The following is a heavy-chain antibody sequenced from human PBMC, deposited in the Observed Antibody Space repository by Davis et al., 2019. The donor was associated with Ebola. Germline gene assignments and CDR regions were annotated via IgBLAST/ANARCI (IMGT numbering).Heavy chain of an antibody. J-gene: IGHJ6*02. V-gene: IGHV3-23*01. D-gene: IGHD1-26*01. CDR2: ICGSGGST. CDR3: AKFYYGLYYGMDV. Sequence: GESLKISCAASGFTFSSYSMNWVRQAPGKGLEWVSGICGSGGSTYYADSVKGRFTISRDNSKNTLYLQMNSLRAEDTAVYYCAKFYYGLYYGMDVWGQGTTVTVSS. CDR1: GFTFSSYS.